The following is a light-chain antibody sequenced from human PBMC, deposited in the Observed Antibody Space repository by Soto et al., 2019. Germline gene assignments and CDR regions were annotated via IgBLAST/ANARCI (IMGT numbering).Light chain of an antibody. CDR2: GAS. CDR3: QQCFSPLWK. Sequence: DIQMTQSPSSLSASVGDRVTITCRASQSISNYLNWYQQKPGKAPKLLIYGASSMQSGVPSRFSGSRSETDFTLTISSLQPDDSATYYCQQCFSPLWKFGQGAKV. CDR1: QSISNY. V-gene: IGKV1-39*01. J-gene: IGKJ1*01.